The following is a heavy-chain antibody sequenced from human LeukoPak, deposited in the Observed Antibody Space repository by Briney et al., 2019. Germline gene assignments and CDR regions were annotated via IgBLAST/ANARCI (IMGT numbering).Heavy chain of an antibody. CDR3: AKAVAVAGTTAEAFDY. Sequence: PGGSLRLSCAASGFTFSSYAMSWVRQAPGKGLEWVSAISGSGGSTYYADSVKGRFTISRDNSKNTLYLQMNSLRAEDTAVYYCAKAVAVAGTTAEAFDYWGQGTLVTVSS. CDR2: ISGSGGST. CDR1: GFTFSSYA. V-gene: IGHV3-23*01. J-gene: IGHJ4*02. D-gene: IGHD6-19*01.